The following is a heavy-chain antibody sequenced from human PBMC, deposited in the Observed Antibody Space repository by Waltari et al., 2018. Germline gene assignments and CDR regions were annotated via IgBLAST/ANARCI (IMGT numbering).Heavy chain of an antibody. Sequence: QVQLVQSGAEVKKPGASVKVSCKASGYTFTSYYMHWVRQAPGQGLEWMGIINPSGGSTSYAQKFQGRVTMTRDTSTSTGYMELSSLRSEDTAVYYCARDGYSDGYAFDYWGQGTLVTVSA. V-gene: IGHV1-46*01. CDR3: ARDGYSDGYAFDY. CDR1: GYTFTSYY. D-gene: IGHD5-18*01. CDR2: INPSGGST. J-gene: IGHJ4*02.